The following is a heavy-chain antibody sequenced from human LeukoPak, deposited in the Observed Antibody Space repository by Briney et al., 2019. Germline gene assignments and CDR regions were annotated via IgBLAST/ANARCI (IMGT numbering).Heavy chain of an antibody. CDR1: GGTFSSYA. CDR3: ARVTTDYYYYGMDV. J-gene: IGHJ6*02. V-gene: IGHV1-69*13. Sequence: SVKVSCKASGGTFSSYAISWVRQAPGQGLEWMGGIIPIFGTAYYAQKFQGRVTITADESTSTAYMELSSLRSEDTAVYYCARVTTDYYYYGMDVWGQGTTVTVSS. D-gene: IGHD4-17*01. CDR2: IIPIFGTA.